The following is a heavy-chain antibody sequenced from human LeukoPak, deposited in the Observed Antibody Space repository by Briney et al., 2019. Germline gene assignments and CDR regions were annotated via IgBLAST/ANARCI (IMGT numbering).Heavy chain of an antibody. CDR1: GYTLTQLS. Sequence: GASVKVSYKVSGYTLTQLSVHWVRQAPGKGLEWMGGFDVEDGEIIYAQKFQGRVTMTEDTSTDTAYMELSSLRSEDTAVYYCATNRQIMILGVVIMPAFDIWGQGTMVTVSS. CDR3: ATNRQIMILGVVIMPAFDI. J-gene: IGHJ3*02. V-gene: IGHV1-24*01. D-gene: IGHD3-3*01. CDR2: FDVEDGEI.